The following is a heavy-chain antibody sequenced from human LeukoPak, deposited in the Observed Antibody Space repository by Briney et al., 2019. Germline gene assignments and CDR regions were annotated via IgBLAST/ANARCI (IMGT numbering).Heavy chain of an antibody. CDR2: IHRSGTA. D-gene: IGHD2-2*01. J-gene: IGHJ4*02. CDR1: GVAANNYVFDY. V-gene: IGHV3-53*05. Sequence: GSLRLSCAASGVAANNYVFDYMSWVRQAPGKALEWVSVIHRSGTAYYADSVRGRFIISRDSSENMLYLRMYSLRAEDSALYYCATSTSNKDFDYWGQGTLVTVSS. CDR3: ATSTSNKDFDY.